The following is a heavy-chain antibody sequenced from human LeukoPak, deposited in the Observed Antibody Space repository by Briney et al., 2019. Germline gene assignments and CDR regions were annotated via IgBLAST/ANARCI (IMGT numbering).Heavy chain of an antibody. CDR1: GFTFSSYG. V-gene: IGHV3-23*01. CDR3: ARGGMRGKISYTYYYMDV. J-gene: IGHJ6*03. Sequence: GGSLRLSCAASGFTFSSYGMNWVRQAPGKGLEWVSGFSGSTGSTHYADSVKGRFTISRDNSRDTLSLQMNSLRGEDTAVYYCARGGMRGKISYTYYYMDVWDKGTTVTVSS. D-gene: IGHD2-2*02. CDR2: FSGSTGST.